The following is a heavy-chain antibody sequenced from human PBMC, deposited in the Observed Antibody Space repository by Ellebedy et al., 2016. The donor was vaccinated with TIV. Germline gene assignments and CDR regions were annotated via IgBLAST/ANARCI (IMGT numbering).Heavy chain of an antibody. CDR2: IKQDGSEK. CDR3: ARDQWQGRADYFDS. CDR1: GFTFSNYW. Sequence: GGSLRLSCGASGFTFSNYWMTWVRQAPGKGLEWVANIKQDGSEKYYVDSVKGRFSTSRDNTKNSLYLQMNSLTDEDTAVYYCARDQWQGRADYFDSWGQGTLVTVSS. D-gene: IGHD2-8*01. J-gene: IGHJ4*02. V-gene: IGHV3-7*01.